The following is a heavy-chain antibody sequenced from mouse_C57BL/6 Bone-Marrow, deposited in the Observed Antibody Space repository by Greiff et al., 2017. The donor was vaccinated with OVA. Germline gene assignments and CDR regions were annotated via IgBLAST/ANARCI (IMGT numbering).Heavy chain of an antibody. CDR2: IRSKSNNYAT. D-gene: IGHD1-1*02. CDR3: VRHYGRYAMDY. J-gene: IGHJ4*01. V-gene: IGHV10-1*01. CDR1: GFSFNTYA. Sequence: EVHLVESGGGLVQPKGSLKLSCAASGFSFNTYAMNWVRQAPGKGLEWVARIRSKSNNYATYYADSVKDRFTISRDDSESMLYLQMNNLKTEDTAMYYCVRHYGRYAMDYWGQGTSVTVSS.